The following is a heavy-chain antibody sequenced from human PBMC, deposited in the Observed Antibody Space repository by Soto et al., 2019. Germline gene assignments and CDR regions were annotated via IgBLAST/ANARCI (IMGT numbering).Heavy chain of an antibody. V-gene: IGHV5-51*01. CDR1: GYSFTSYW. J-gene: IGHJ3*02. CDR2: IYPGDSDT. D-gene: IGHD1-26*01. CDR3: ARQLKVGATTRAFDI. Sequence: PGESLKISCKGSGYSFTSYWIGWVRQMPGKGLEWMGIIYPGDSDTRYSPSFQGQVTISADKSISTAYLQWSSLKASDTAMYYCARQLKVGATTRAFDIWGQGTMVTVSS.